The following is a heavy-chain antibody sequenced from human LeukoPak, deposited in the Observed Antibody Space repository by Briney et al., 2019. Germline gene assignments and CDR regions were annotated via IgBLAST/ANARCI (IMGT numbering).Heavy chain of an antibody. CDR1: GYTFSSFA. J-gene: IGHJ4*02. D-gene: IGHD3-10*01. V-gene: IGHV7-4-1*02. CDR3: AREYFYRSGSLDY. CDR2: INTNTGKP. Sequence: ASVKVSCKTSGYTFSSFAMNWVRQAPGQGLEWMGWINTNTGKPTYAQDFTGRFVLSLDTSVSTAYLQISSLQPEDTAVYYCAREYFYRSGSLDYWGQGTLVTVSS.